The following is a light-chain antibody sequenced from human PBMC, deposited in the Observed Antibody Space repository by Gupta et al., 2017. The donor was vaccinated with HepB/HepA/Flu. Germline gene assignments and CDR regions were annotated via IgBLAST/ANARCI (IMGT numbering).Light chain of an antibody. CDR1: PSVSSN. V-gene: IGKV3-15*01. CDR2: GAS. J-gene: IGKJ3*01. CDR3: QQYNNWPFT. Sequence: EIVMTQSPPTLSVSPGDRPTLSCRASPSVSSNLAWYQQKPGQAPRLLIYGASTRATGISARFSGSGSGTEFTLTISNLQSEDFVVYYCQQYNNWPFTFGPGTKVDIK.